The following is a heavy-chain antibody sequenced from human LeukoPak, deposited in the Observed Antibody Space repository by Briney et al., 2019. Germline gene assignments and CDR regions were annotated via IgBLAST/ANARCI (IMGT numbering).Heavy chain of an antibody. Sequence: GGSLRLSCAASGFTFSNYAMHWVRQAPGKGLEWVALISYDGRDKEYADSVKGRFTISRDNSKNTLSLQMSSLRTEDTVVYYCATELGIKAFDMWGQGTMVTVSS. V-gene: IGHV3-30*04. J-gene: IGHJ3*02. CDR1: GFTFSNYA. D-gene: IGHD7-27*01. CDR2: ISYDGRDK. CDR3: ATELGIKAFDM.